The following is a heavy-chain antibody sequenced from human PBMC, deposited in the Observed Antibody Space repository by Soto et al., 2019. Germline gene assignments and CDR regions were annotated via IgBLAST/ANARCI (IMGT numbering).Heavy chain of an antibody. CDR2: ISYDGSDK. CDR3: AKALGELSPESYDY. J-gene: IGHJ4*02. CDR1: GFTFSSYA. Sequence: QVQLVESGGGVVQPGRSLRLSCAASGFTFSSYAMHWVRQAPGKGLEWVAVISYDGSDKYYADSVKGRFTISRDNSKNTLNLQMNSLRADDTAGYYCAKALGELSPESYDYWGQGTLITFSP. D-gene: IGHD3-16*02. V-gene: IGHV3-30*18.